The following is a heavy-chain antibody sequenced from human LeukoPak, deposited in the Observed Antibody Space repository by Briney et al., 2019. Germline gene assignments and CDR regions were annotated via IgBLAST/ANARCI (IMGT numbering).Heavy chain of an antibody. CDR1: GFTFSSYW. V-gene: IGHV3-74*01. J-gene: IGHJ6*03. CDR3: ARPSTSANPYYYYYMDV. Sequence: GGSLRLSCAASGFTFSSYWMHWVRQAPGKGLVWVSRINSDGSSTSYADSVKGRFTISRDNAKNTLYLQMNSLRAEDTAVYYCARPSTSANPYYYYYMDVWGKGTTVTVSS. CDR2: INSDGSST.